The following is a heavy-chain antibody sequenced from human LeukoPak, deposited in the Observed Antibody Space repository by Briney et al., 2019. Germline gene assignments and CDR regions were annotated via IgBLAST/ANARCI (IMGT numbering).Heavy chain of an antibody. V-gene: IGHV3-53*04. Sequence: GGSLRLSCAASGVTVSSSYMTWVRQAPGKGLEWVSLIYNDGRTFYADSLKGRFTISRHDSKNTLFLQMNSLRPEDTAVYYCARVPLHPTISSFDYWGQGTLVTVPS. CDR1: GVTVSSSY. D-gene: IGHD2/OR15-2a*01. CDR2: IYNDGRT. J-gene: IGHJ4*02. CDR3: ARVPLHPTISSFDY.